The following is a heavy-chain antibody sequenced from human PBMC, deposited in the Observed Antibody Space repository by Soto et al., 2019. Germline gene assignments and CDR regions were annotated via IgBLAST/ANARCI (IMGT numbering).Heavy chain of an antibody. D-gene: IGHD6-6*01. CDR1: GGSISSSSYY. CDR3: AEVTLLVQGGYYFDY. CDR2: IYYSGST. V-gene: IGHV4-39*01. Sequence: QLQLQESGPGLVKPSETLSLTCTVSGGSISSSSYYWGWIRQPPGKGLEWIGSIYYSGSTYYNPSLKSRVTISVDTSKNQCSLKLSSVTAADTAVYYCAEVTLLVQGGYYFDYWGQGTLVTVSS. J-gene: IGHJ4*02.